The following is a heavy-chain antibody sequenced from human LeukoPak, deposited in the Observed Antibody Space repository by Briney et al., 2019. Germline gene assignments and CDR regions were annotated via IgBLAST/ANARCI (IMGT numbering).Heavy chain of an antibody. CDR3: ARCGLGEAMVDY. V-gene: IGHV3-11*01. CDR2: ITSSGTNI. CDR1: GFTFSDYY. J-gene: IGHJ4*02. D-gene: IGHD5-18*01. Sequence: GGSLRLSCAASGFTFSDYYMSWIRQAPGKGLEWVSYITSSGTNIYYADSVKGRFTISRDNAKNSLYLQMNSLRAEDTAMYYCARCGLGEAMVDYWGQGTLVTVSS.